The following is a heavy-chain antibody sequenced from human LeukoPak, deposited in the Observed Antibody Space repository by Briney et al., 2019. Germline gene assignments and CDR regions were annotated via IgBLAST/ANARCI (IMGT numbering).Heavy chain of an antibody. V-gene: IGHV4-59*01. CDR1: GGSISNYY. CDR2: VYYTGTT. CDR3: ARTAPYGDYGHAFDI. J-gene: IGHJ3*02. D-gene: IGHD4-17*01. Sequence: PSETLSLTCNVSGGSISNYYWSWVRQPPGKGLEWIGYVYYTGTTKYNSSLKSRVTISVDTSKNQYSLKLSSVTAADTAVYYCARTAPYGDYGHAFDIWGQGTMVTVSS.